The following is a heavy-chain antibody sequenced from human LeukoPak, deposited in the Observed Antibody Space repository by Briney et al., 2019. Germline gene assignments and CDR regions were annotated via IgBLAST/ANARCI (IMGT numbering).Heavy chain of an antibody. V-gene: IGHV3-74*01. Sequence: GGSLRLSCAASGFTFSPYWMHWVRQAPGKGLVWVSRIKSDGSTNYADSVKGRFTISRDNAKNTLYLQMNSLSSEDTAAYYCARERGSYYMDVWGKGTTVTVSS. CDR2: IKSDGST. J-gene: IGHJ6*03. CDR1: GFTFSPYW. D-gene: IGHD3-10*01. CDR3: ARERGSYYMDV.